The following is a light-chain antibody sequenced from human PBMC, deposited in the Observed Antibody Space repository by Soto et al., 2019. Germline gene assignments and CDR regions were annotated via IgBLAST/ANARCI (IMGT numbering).Light chain of an antibody. V-gene: IGKV3-20*01. CDR1: QSVSSSY. CDR2: GAS. Sequence: EIVLTQSPGTLSLSPGERATLSCRASQSVSSSYLAWYQQKPGQAPRLLIYGASSRATGIPDRFSGSGSGTDFTLTSSRLEAEDFAVYSCQRYGSSPPWTFGQGTKVEIK. CDR3: QRYGSSPPWT. J-gene: IGKJ1*01.